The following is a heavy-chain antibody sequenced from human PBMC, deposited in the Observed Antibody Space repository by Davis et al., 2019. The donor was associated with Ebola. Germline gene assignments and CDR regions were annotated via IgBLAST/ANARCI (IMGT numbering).Heavy chain of an antibody. CDR1: GFTFSSYG. J-gene: IGHJ4*02. CDR3: AKDLLPLQ. V-gene: IGHV3-30*18. Sequence: GESLKISCAASGFTFSSYGMHWVRQAPGKGLEWVAVISYDGSNKYYADSVKGRFTISRDNSKNTLYLQMNSLRAEDTAVYYCAKDLLPLQWGQGTLVTVSS. D-gene: IGHD4-11*01. CDR2: ISYDGSNK.